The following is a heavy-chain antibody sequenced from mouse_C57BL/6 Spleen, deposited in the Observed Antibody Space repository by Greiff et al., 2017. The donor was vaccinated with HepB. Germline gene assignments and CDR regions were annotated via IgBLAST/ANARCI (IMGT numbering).Heavy chain of an antibody. CDR2: IYPGDGDT. CDR3: ARSEITKGFAY. CDR1: GYAFSSSW. D-gene: IGHD1-1*01. Sequence: VQLQQSGPELVKPGASVKISCKASGYAFSSSWMNWVKQRPGKGLEWIGRIYPGDGDTNYNGKFKGKATLTADKSSSTAYMQLSSLTSEDSAVYFCARSEITKGFAYWGQGTLVTVSA. V-gene: IGHV1-82*01. J-gene: IGHJ3*01.